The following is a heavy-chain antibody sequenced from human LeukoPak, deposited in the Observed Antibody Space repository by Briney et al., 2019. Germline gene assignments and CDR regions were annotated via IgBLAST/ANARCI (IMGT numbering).Heavy chain of an antibody. J-gene: IGHJ4*02. D-gene: IGHD3-22*01. CDR1: GFTFSSYG. CDR2: ISYDGSNK. CDR3: AKDQYIPMIVVVITAPGY. V-gene: IGHV3-30*18. Sequence: SGGPPRLSCAASGFTFSSYGMHWVRQAPGKGLEGVAVISYDGSNKYYADSVNGLFTISRDNSNNTLYLQMTSLRAEETAVYYCAKDQYIPMIVVVITAPGYWGQGTMVTVSS.